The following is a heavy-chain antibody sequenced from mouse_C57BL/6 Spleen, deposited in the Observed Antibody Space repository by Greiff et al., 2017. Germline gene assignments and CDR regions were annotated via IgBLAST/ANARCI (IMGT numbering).Heavy chain of an antibody. CDR2: IDPSDSYT. D-gene: IGHD1-1*01. Sequence: QVQLQQPGAELVMPGASVKLSCKASGYTFTSYWMHWVKQRPGQGLEWIGEIDPSDSYTNYNQKFKGKSTLTVDKSSSPAYMQLSSLTSEDSAVYYCARSPYGSSLDYWGQGTTLTVSS. V-gene: IGHV1-69*01. CDR3: ARSPYGSSLDY. J-gene: IGHJ2*01. CDR1: GYTFTSYW.